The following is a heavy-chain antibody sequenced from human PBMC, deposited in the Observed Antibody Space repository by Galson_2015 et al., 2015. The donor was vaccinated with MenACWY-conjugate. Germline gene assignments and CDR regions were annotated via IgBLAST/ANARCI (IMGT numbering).Heavy chain of an antibody. CDR2: VRQDEGEK. CDR1: GFSFSSYG. J-gene: IGHJ6*03. CDR3: ARARDYSFPFIDV. V-gene: IGHV3-7*03. Sequence: SLRLSCAASGFSFSSYGMSWVRQAPGKGLEWVAYVRQDEGEKNYVDSVKGRFTISRDNAKKSLYLQMKSLRGEDTAIYYCARARDYSFPFIDVWGKGTTVTVSS.